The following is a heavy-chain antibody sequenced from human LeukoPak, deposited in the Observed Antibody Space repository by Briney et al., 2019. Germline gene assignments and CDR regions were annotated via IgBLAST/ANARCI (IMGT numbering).Heavy chain of an antibody. CDR3: ARDGVAAGIYFDY. D-gene: IGHD6-13*01. CDR1: GFIFSSHW. V-gene: IGHV3-7*01. J-gene: IGHJ4*02. Sequence: GGALRLSCGASGFIFSSHWRSWGGQAPGEGGEGVANINQDGGETYYVGAVKGRFTISRDNAQNSLYLQMDSLRAEDTAVYYCARDGVAAGIYFDYWGQGALVTVSS. CDR2: INQDGGET.